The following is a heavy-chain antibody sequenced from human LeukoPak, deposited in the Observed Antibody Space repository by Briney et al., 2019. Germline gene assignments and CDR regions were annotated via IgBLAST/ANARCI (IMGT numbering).Heavy chain of an antibody. D-gene: IGHD6-13*01. CDR1: GYTFTTYF. V-gene: IGHV1-46*01. J-gene: IGHJ4*01. CDR3: ARAPSSRNNFDY. CDR2: IHPTGGST. Sequence: GASVKVSCTASGYTFTTYFMHWVRQAPGQGLEWMGIIHPTGGSTTYAQKFQGRLTMTRDTSTSTVDMELSSLRSEDTAVYFCARAPSSRNNFDYWGHGNLVYVSS.